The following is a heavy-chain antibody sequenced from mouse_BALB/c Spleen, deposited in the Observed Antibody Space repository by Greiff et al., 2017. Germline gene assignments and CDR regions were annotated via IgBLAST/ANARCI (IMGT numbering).Heavy chain of an antibody. CDR1: GYTFTDYA. D-gene: IGHD1-1*01. Sequence: QVQLQQSGAELVRPGVSVKISCKGSGYTFTDYAMHWVKQSHAKSLEWIGVISTYYGDASYNQKFKGKATMTVDKSSSTAYMELARLTSEDSAIYYCARGGSSPYYYAMDYWGQGTSVTVSS. V-gene: IGHV1S137*01. J-gene: IGHJ4*01. CDR3: ARGGSSPYYYAMDY. CDR2: ISTYYGDA.